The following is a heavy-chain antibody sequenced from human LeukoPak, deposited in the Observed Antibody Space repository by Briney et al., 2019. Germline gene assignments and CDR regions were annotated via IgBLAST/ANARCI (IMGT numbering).Heavy chain of an antibody. CDR1: GGSISSGSYY. CDR3: AREESMVRGTSWFDP. J-gene: IGHJ5*02. D-gene: IGHD3-10*01. V-gene: IGHV4-61*01. CDR2: IYYSGST. Sequence: SETLSLTRTVSGGSISSGSYYWSWIRQPPGKVLEWIGYIYYSGSTNYNPSLKSRVTISVDTSKNQFSLKLSSVTAADTAVYYCAREESMVRGTSWFDPWGQGTLVTVS.